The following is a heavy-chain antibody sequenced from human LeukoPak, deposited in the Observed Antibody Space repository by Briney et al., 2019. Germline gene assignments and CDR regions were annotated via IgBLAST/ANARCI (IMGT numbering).Heavy chain of an antibody. CDR2: INPSGGTT. CDR1: GYTFTRYN. J-gene: IGHJ4*02. Sequence: ASVKVSCKASGYTFTRYNMRWVRQAPGQGLEWMGVINPSGGTTGYAQKFQGRVTMTRDTSTSTVYMELSSLRSEDTAVYYCATRGIYCSTTTCPFDYWGQGTLVTVSS. CDR3: ATRGIYCSTTTCPFDY. D-gene: IGHD2-2*01. V-gene: IGHV1-46*01.